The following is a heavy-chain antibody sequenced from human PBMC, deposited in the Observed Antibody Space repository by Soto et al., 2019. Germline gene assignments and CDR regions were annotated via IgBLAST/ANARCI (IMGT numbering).Heavy chain of an antibody. CDR2: IYYSGST. D-gene: IGHD2-15*01. CDR1: AVSISSGSYY. Sequence: SETLSLTCTVSAVSISSGSYYWGWIRQPPGKGLEWIGNIYYSGSTYHNPSLKSRVTISGDTCKNQYSLQLSSVTAADTAVYYCARRKWSYYYGMDFWGQGHTVTVYS. V-gene: IGHV4-39*01. CDR3: ARRKWSYYYGMDF. J-gene: IGHJ6*02.